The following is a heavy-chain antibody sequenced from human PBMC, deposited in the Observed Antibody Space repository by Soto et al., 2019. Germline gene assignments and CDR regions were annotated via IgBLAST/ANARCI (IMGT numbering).Heavy chain of an antibody. D-gene: IGHD3-10*01. CDR2: TIPVFNTA. J-gene: IGHJ3*02. Sequence: QVQLEQSGAEVKKPGSSVKVSCKASGGTLSDHGVAWLRQAPGQGLEWMGGTIPVFNTAKYAQKFHGRVTVTADKFTNIAYMALRSLRAEDTAFYFCARGVYGSGNYYTGPSAFDIWGQGTMVIVSS. V-gene: IGHV1-69*06. CDR3: ARGVYGSGNYYTGPSAFDI. CDR1: GGTLSDHG.